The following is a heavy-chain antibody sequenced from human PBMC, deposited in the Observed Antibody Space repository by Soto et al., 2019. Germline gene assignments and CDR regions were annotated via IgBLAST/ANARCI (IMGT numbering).Heavy chain of an antibody. Sequence: EVQLVESGGGLVQPGGSLRLSCVGSGFTFSRYSMDWVRQAPGKGLEWISYISSSSTTIHYADSVKGRFTVSRDNAKNSLSLQMNSLRDEDTAIYYCVRDAGSWGYWGQGTLVTVSS. CDR2: ISSSSTTI. J-gene: IGHJ4*02. V-gene: IGHV3-48*02. CDR1: GFTFSRYS. D-gene: IGHD3-10*01. CDR3: VRDAGSWGY.